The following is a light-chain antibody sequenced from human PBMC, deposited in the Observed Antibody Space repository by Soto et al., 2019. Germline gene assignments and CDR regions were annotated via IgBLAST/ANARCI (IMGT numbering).Light chain of an antibody. Sequence: SPGERATLSCRASQSVSSYLAWYQQKPGQAPRLLIYDASNRATGIPARFSGSGSGTDFTLTISSLEPEDFAVYYCQQRSNWITFGQGTRLEIK. V-gene: IGKV3-11*01. CDR2: DAS. CDR3: QQRSNWIT. J-gene: IGKJ5*01. CDR1: QSVSSY.